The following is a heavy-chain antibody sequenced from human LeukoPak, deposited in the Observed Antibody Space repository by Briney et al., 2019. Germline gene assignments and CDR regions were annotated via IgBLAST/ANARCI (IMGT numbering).Heavy chain of an antibody. D-gene: IGHD6-6*01. CDR3: ARDGQLAGIDY. CDR2: IYYSGST. V-gene: IGHV4-61*08. J-gene: IGHJ4*02. Sequence: PSETLSLTCTVSGGSFTTTDYYWGWIRQPPGKGLEWIGYIYYSGSTNYNPSLKSRVTISVDTSKNQFSLKLSSVTAADTAVYYCARDGQLAGIDYWGQGTLVTVSS. CDR1: GGSFTTTDYY.